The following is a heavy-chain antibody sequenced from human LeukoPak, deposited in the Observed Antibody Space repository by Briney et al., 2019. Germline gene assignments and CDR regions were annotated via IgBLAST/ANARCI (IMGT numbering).Heavy chain of an antibody. J-gene: IGHJ6*02. D-gene: IGHD3-3*01. Sequence: SVKVSCKASGGTFSSYAISWVRQAPGQGLEWMGGIIPIFGTANYAQKFQGRVTITADESTSTAYMELSSLRSEDTAVYYCARDGRIWSGQLDVWGQGTTVTVSS. V-gene: IGHV1-69*13. CDR3: ARDGRIWSGQLDV. CDR1: GGTFSSYA. CDR2: IIPIFGTA.